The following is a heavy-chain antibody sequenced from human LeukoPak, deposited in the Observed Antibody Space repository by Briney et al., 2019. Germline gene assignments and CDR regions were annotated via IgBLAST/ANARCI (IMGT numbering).Heavy chain of an antibody. Sequence: GGSLRLSCAASGFTFSSYAMSWVRQAPGKGLEWVSAISGSGGSTYYADSVKGRFTISRDNSKNTLYLQVNSLRAEDTAVYYCARAGSLYYYGMDVWGQGTTVTVSS. V-gene: IGHV3-23*01. CDR2: ISGSGGST. CDR3: ARAGSLYYYGMDV. CDR1: GFTFSSYA. J-gene: IGHJ6*02. D-gene: IGHD6-19*01.